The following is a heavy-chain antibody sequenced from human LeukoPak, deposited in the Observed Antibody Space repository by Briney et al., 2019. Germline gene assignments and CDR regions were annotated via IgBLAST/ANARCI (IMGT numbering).Heavy chain of an antibody. CDR3: ARDTVVAAAYAFDI. CDR2: IYYSGST. CDR1: GGSFSGYY. J-gene: IGHJ3*02. V-gene: IGHV4-59*01. Sequence: PSETLSLTCAVYGGSFSGYYWSWIRQPPGKGLEWIGYIYYSGSTNYDPSLKSRVAISVDTSKKQFSLKLSSVTAADTAVYYCARDTVVAAAYAFDIWGQGTMVTVSS. D-gene: IGHD2-2*01.